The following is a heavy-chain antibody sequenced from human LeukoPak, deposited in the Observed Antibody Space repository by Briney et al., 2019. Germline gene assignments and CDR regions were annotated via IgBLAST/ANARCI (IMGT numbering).Heavy chain of an antibody. V-gene: IGHV3-11*03. D-gene: IGHD6-13*01. CDR3: ARTYSSCWYDY. J-gene: IGHJ4*02. CDR1: GFTFSDYY. Sequence: MPGGSLRLSCAASGFTFSDYYMSWIRQAPGKGLEWVSYISSSSSYTNYADSVKGRFTISRDNAKNSLYLQMNSLRAEDTAVYYCARTYSSCWYDYWGQGTLVTVSS. CDR2: ISSSSSYT.